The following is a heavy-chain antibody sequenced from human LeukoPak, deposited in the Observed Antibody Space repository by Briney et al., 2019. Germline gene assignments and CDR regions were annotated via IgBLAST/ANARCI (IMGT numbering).Heavy chain of an antibody. J-gene: IGHJ4*02. CDR2: INPNSGGT. CDR3: ARGEHPPSGSYYQSRGLMN. V-gene: IGHV1-2*04. Sequence: ASVKVSCKASGYTFTGYYMHWVRQAPGQGLEWMGWINPNSGGTNYAQKFQGWVTMTRDTSISTAYMELSRLRSDDTAVYYCARGEHPPSGSYYQSRGLMNWGQGTLVTVSS. CDR1: GYTFTGYY. D-gene: IGHD1-26*01.